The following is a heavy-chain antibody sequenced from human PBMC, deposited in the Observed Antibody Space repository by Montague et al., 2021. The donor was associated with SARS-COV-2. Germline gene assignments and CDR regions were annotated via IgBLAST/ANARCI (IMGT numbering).Heavy chain of an antibody. Sequence: SETLSLTCTVSGDSISSYYWSWIRQPAGKGLEWIGRIYTSGSTKYNPSLKSRVTMSVDTSKNQFSLKLSSVTAADTAVYYCARDHMTTMFMVHYYGMDVWGQGTTVTVSS. CDR2: IYTSGST. CDR3: ARDHMTTMFMVHYYGMDV. V-gene: IGHV4-4*07. CDR1: GDSISSYY. D-gene: IGHD5-24*01. J-gene: IGHJ6*02.